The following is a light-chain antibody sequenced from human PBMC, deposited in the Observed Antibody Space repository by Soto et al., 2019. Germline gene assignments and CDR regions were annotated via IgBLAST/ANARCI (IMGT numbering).Light chain of an antibody. J-gene: IGKJ5*01. Sequence: EIMMTQSPATLYVSPGERATLSCRASRSVNADLAWYQQKPGQAPRLLIYDASTRATGIPARFSGSGSGTEFNLTISSLQSEDFAVYYCQQYNDWPPVTFGQGTRLEIK. CDR1: RSVNAD. CDR2: DAS. CDR3: QQYNDWPPVT. V-gene: IGKV3-15*01.